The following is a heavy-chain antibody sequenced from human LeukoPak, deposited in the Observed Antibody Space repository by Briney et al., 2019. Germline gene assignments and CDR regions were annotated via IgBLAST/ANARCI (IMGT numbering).Heavy chain of an antibody. D-gene: IGHD3-10*02. CDR3: ARDGDQMFEVYDY. J-gene: IGHJ4*02. CDR1: GFTFSSYG. Sequence: GGSLRLSCAASGFTFSSYGMHWVRQAPGKGLEWVALIWYDGSNEYYADSVKGRFTISRDNSKNTLYLQMNSLRTEDTAVYYCARDGDQMFEVYDYWGQGTLVTVSS. CDR2: IWYDGSNE. V-gene: IGHV3-33*01.